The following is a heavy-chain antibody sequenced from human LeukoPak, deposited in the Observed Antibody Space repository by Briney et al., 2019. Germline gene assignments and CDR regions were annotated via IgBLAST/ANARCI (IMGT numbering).Heavy chain of an antibody. V-gene: IGHV4-34*01. J-gene: IGHJ4*02. CDR2: INHSGST. CDR3: ARQIDSSGSFDY. Sequence: SETLSLTCAVYGGSFSGYYWSWIRQPPGKGLEWIGEINHSGSTNYNPSLKSRVTISVDTSKNQFSLKLSSVTAADTAAYYCARQIDSSGSFDYWGQGTLVTVSS. D-gene: IGHD3-22*01. CDR1: GGSFSGYY.